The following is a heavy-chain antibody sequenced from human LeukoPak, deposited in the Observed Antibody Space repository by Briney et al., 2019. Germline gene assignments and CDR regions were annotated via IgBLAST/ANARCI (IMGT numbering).Heavy chain of an antibody. J-gene: IGHJ4*02. D-gene: IGHD6-13*01. V-gene: IGHV3-48*03. CDR2: ISSSATTK. CDR3: AKALPSSWYFFDY. CDR1: GFTFFSYD. Sequence: HPGGSLRLSCAASGFTFFSYDVYWVRQAPGKGLEWVSYISSSATTKYYADSVKGRFTISRDNAKSSLYLQMNSLRADDTAVYYCAKALPSSWYFFDYWGQGTLVTVSS.